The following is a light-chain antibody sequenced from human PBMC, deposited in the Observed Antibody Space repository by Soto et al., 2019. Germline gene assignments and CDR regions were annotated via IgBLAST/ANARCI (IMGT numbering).Light chain of an antibody. CDR3: QHHNSYGT. J-gene: IGKJ1*01. V-gene: IGKV1-5*01. CDR2: GAS. CDR1: QSIDSW. Sequence: DIRMTQSPSTLSASVGDRVTITCRASQSIDSWLAWYQQRPGKAPKLLIYGASSLETGVPSRFSASGSGTDFTLTIDNVQPDDFATYFCQHHNSYGTFGQGTKVDIK.